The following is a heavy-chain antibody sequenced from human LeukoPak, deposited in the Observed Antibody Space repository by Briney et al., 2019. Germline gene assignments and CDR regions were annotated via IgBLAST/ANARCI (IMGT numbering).Heavy chain of an antibody. D-gene: IGHD2-2*01. Sequence: GGSLRLSCEGSAFIFSGHWMNWVRQTPGKGLEWVASIKEDGSERQYVDSVKGRFSISRDNTKGSLFLQSNSLRAEDTAVYYCAREGGYCSSTSCYWANWFDPWGQGTLVTVSS. CDR2: IKEDGSER. CDR1: AFIFSGHW. V-gene: IGHV3-7*03. CDR3: AREGGYCSSTSCYWANWFDP. J-gene: IGHJ5*02.